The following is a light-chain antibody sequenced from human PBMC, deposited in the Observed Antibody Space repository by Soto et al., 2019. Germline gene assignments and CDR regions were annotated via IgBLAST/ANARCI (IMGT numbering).Light chain of an antibody. CDR2: KAS. V-gene: IGKV1-5*03. CDR3: QQYHRSPVT. Sequence: DIQMTQSPSTLSAFVGDRVTITCRASQSINSWLAWYQQKPGKAPNLLIYKASNFESGAPSRFSGSGSGTEFTLTISSLQPDDFASYYCQQYHRSPVTFGGGTKVEIK. J-gene: IGKJ4*01. CDR1: QSINSW.